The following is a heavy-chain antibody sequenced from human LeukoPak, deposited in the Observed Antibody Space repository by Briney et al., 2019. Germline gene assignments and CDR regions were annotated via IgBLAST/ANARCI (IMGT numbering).Heavy chain of an antibody. V-gene: IGHV4-61*01. Sequence: SETLSLTCTVSGGSISSSSYYWSWIRQPPGKGLEWIGYIYYSGSTNYNPSLKSRVTISVDTPKNQFSLKLSSVTAADTAVYYCARGDGYNGDWGQGTLVTVSS. CDR3: ARGDGYNGD. CDR1: GGSISSSSYY. J-gene: IGHJ4*02. CDR2: IYYSGST. D-gene: IGHD5-24*01.